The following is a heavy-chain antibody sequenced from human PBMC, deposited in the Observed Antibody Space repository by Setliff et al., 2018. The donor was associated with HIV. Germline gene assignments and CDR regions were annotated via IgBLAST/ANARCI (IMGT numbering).Heavy chain of an antibody. J-gene: IGHJ5*02. V-gene: IGHV1-69*13. D-gene: IGHD1-1*01. CDR1: GGTFTRNC. Sequence: SVKVSCKVSGGTFTRNCISWVRQAPGQGLEWMGGILPFFDTANYAQKFQDRVTITADESTSTAYMELSSLRFEDTAVYYCARAKATRQARPTNCFDPWGQGTLVTVSS. CDR3: ARAKATRQARPTNCFDP. CDR2: ILPFFDTA.